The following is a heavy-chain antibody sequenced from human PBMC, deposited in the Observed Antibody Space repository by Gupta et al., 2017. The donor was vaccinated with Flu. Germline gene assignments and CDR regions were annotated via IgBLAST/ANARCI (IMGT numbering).Heavy chain of an antibody. Sequence: HSGSTNYNPSLKSRVTISVDKSKNQFSLKLSSVTAADTAVYYCARWTYSSSWFDYWGQGTLVTVSS. J-gene: IGHJ4*02. CDR3: ARWTYSSSWFDY. V-gene: IGHV4-4*02. D-gene: IGHD6-13*01. CDR2: HSGST.